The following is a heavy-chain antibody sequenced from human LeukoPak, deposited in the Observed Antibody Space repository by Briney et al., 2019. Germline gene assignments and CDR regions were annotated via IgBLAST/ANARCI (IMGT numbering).Heavy chain of an antibody. Sequence: GGSLRLSCAASGFTFSSYAMSWVRQAPGKGLEWVSAISGSGGSTYYADSVKGRFTISRDNSKNTLYLQMNSLRAEDTAVYYCAKRPGGGYYSQTFDYWGQGTLVTVSS. V-gene: IGHV3-23*01. CDR1: GFTFSSYA. D-gene: IGHD3-3*01. CDR2: ISGSGGST. J-gene: IGHJ4*02. CDR3: AKRPGGGYYSQTFDY.